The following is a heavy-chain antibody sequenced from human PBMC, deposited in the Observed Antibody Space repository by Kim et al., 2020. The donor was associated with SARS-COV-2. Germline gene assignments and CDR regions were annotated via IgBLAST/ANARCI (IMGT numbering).Heavy chain of an antibody. CDR3: ARDGSYYCGGDCSTSVDYYGMDV. V-gene: IGHV3-7*01. Sequence: GGSLRLSCAASGFTFSSYWMIWVRQAPGKGLEWVANIKHDGSEKYYVDSVKGRFTISRDNAKNTLYLQMNSLRAEDTAVYYCARDGSYYCGGDCSTSVDYYGMDVWGQGTTVTVSS. CDR2: IKHDGSEK. CDR1: GFTFSSYW. J-gene: IGHJ6*02. D-gene: IGHD2-21*02.